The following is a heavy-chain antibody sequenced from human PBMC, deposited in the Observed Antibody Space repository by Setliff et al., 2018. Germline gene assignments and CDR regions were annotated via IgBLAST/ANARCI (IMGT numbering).Heavy chain of an antibody. Sequence: PSETLSLTCTVSGGSISSSGYNWGWIRQPPGKGLEWIASIYYRGSTSYNSSLKSRVSISVDTSKNQFSLNLNSVTAADTAVYYCAMDQGVVWGKGTTVTVSS. CDR1: GGSISSSGYN. J-gene: IGHJ6*04. V-gene: IGHV4-39*01. CDR2: IYYRGST. D-gene: IGHD2-2*03. CDR3: AMDQGVV.